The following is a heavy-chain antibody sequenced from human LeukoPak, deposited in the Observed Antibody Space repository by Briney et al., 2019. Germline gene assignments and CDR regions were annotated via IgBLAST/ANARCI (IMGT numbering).Heavy chain of an antibody. J-gene: IGHJ4*02. D-gene: IGHD5-24*01. CDR1: GGTFSSYA. CDR2: IIPIFGTA. V-gene: IGHV1-69*13. CDR3: ARSSRDGYNLDYFDY. Sequence: GASVKVSCKASGGTFSSYAISWVRQAPGQGLEWMGGIIPIFGTANYAQKFQGRVTITADASTSTAYMELSSLRSEDTAVYYSARSSRDGYNLDYFDYWGQGTLVTVSS.